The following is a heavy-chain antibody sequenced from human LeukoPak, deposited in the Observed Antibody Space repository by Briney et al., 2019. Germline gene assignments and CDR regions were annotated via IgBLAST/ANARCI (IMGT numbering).Heavy chain of an antibody. Sequence: GASVKVSCKASGYTFTSYDINWVRQATGQGLEWMGWMNPNSGNTGYAQKFQGRVTMTRNTSISTAYMELSSLRSEDTAVYYCARGGDIVLMVYADYYGMDVWGQGTTVTVSS. D-gene: IGHD2-8*01. CDR1: GYTFTSYD. CDR3: ARGGDIVLMVYADYYGMDV. V-gene: IGHV1-8*01. CDR2: MNPNSGNT. J-gene: IGHJ6*02.